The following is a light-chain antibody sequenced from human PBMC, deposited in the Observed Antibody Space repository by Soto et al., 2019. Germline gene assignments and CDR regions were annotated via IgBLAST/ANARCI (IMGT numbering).Light chain of an antibody. Sequence: DIQMTQSPSSLSASVVDRVTMTCRASQSISSFLNWYQQKPGKAPQLLIYAAFSLQSGVPSRFSGSGSATDFSLIISSLQPEDFATDYCQHSYSSPYTFGQGTKLEIK. J-gene: IGKJ2*01. CDR2: AAF. CDR3: QHSYSSPYT. V-gene: IGKV1-39*01. CDR1: QSISSF.